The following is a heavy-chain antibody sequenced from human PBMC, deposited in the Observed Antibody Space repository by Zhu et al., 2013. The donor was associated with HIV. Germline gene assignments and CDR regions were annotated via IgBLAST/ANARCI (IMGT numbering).Heavy chain of an antibody. CDR1: GFTFTSSA. V-gene: IGHV1-58*01. Sequence: QMQLVQSGPEVKKPGTSVKVSCKASGFTFTSSAVQWVRQARGQRLEWIGWIVVGSGNTNYAQKFQERVTITRDTSASTVYMELSDLTSEDTGVYYCARGALWSGYSGYWGQGTLVTVSS. D-gene: IGHD3-3*01. CDR2: IVVGSGNT. CDR3: ARGALWSGYSGY. J-gene: IGHJ4*02.